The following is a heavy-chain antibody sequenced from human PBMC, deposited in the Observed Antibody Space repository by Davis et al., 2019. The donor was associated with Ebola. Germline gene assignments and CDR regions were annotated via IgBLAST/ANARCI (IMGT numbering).Heavy chain of an antibody. CDR2: ITQDGSEK. CDR1: GFTFSSYW. V-gene: IGHV3-7*01. J-gene: IGHJ6*04. CDR3: ARGDVLEPAGMDV. Sequence: GGSLRLSCAASGFTFSSYWMSWVRQAPGKGLEWVANITQDGSEKYYVDSVKGRFTISRDNAKNSLYLQMNSLRAEDTAVYYCARGDVLEPAGMDVWGKGTTVTVSS. D-gene: IGHD1-1*01.